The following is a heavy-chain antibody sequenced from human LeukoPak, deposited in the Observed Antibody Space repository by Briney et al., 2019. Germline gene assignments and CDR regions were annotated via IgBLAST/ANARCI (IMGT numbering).Heavy chain of an antibody. CDR1: GFTFSRYS. Sequence: PGGSLRLSCAASGFTFSRYSMNWVRQAPGKGLEWVSSISSSSIYMYYADSVKGRFTISRDNAKNSLYLQMNSLRAEDMAVYYCASSRYDSSGYYGIIGYWGQGALVTVSS. CDR3: ASSRYDSSGYYGIIGY. D-gene: IGHD3-22*01. CDR2: ISSSSIYM. J-gene: IGHJ4*02. V-gene: IGHV3-21*01.